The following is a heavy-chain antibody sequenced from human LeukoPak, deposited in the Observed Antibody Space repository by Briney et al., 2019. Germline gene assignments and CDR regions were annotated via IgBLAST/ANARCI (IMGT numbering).Heavy chain of an antibody. CDR1: GYTFTGYY. J-gene: IGHJ6*02. V-gene: IGHV1-2*02. D-gene: IGHD1-1*01. CDR2: INPNSCGT. CDR3: AREQPPSYYYGMDV. Sequence: ASVKVSCKASGYTFTGYYMHWVRQAPGQGLEWMGWINPNSCGTNYAQKFQGRVTMTRDTSISTAYMELSRLRSDDTAVYYCAREQPPSYYYGMDVWGQGTTVTVSS.